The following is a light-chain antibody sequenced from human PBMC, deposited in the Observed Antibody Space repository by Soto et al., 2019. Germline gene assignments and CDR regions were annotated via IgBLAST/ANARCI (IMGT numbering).Light chain of an antibody. V-gene: IGKV1-8*01. CDR3: QQYFSYPLT. CDR2: TSS. Sequence: AIRMTQSPSSFSASAGGRVTITCRASQRIRRHLAWSQVTPGKAPRLLIYTSSSLESGVPSRFVGSGSGTEFTLPISSLQSEDFAGYYCQQYFSYPLTFGGGTKVEIK. J-gene: IGKJ4*01. CDR1: QRIRRH.